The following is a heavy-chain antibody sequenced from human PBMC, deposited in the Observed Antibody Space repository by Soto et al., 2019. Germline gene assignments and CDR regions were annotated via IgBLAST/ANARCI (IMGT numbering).Heavy chain of an antibody. Sequence: SETLSLTCAVYGGSFSGYYWSWIRQPPGKGLEWIGEINHSGSTNYNPSPKSRVTISVDTSKNQFSLKLSSVTAADTAVYYCARGSPYYDFWSGYHNWFDPWGQGTLVTVSS. J-gene: IGHJ5*02. D-gene: IGHD3-3*01. CDR1: GGSFSGYY. V-gene: IGHV4-34*01. CDR2: INHSGST. CDR3: ARGSPYYDFWSGYHNWFDP.